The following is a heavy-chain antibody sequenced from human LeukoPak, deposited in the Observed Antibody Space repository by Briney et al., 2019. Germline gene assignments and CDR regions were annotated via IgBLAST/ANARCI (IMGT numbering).Heavy chain of an antibody. Sequence: SVKVSCKASGGTFSSYAISWVRQAPGQGLEWMGGIIPIFGTANYAQKFQGRVTITTDESTSTAYMELSSLRSEDTAVYYCARQYSSGWYNYYYYGMDVWGQGTTVTVSS. CDR3: ARQYSSGWYNYYYYGMDV. CDR2: IIPIFGTA. J-gene: IGHJ6*02. CDR1: GGTFSSYA. D-gene: IGHD6-19*01. V-gene: IGHV1-69*05.